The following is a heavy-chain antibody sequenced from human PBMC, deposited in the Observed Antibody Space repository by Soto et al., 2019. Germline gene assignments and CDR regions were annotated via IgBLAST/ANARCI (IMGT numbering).Heavy chain of an antibody. CDR2: IYYSGST. CDR3: AREGYYDSSGSLDY. Sequence: SETLSLTCTVSGGSISSCGYYWSWIRQHPGKGLEWIGYIYYSGSTYYNPSLKSRVTISVDTSKNQFSLKLSSVTAADTAVYYCAREGYYDSSGSLDYWGQGTLVTVSS. V-gene: IGHV4-31*03. CDR1: GGSISSCGYY. D-gene: IGHD3-22*01. J-gene: IGHJ4*02.